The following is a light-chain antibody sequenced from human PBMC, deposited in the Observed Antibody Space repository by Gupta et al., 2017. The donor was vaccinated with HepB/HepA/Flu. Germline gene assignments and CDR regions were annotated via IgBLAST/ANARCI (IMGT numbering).Light chain of an antibody. CDR1: SSDVEIYNF. CDR3: CSYAGSSTWV. Sequence: SALPQPASASGHPGQSVTISCTGTSSDVEIYNFVSWYQQHPGKAPKLMSYDVNKRPSGVSNRFSGSKSGNTASLTISGLQAEDEAYYYCCSYAGSSTWVFGGGTKVTVL. J-gene: IGLJ3*02. CDR2: DVN. V-gene: IGLV2-23*02.